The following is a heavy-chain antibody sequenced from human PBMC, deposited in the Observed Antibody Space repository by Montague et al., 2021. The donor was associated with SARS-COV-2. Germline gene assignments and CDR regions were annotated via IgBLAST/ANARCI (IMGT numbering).Heavy chain of an antibody. Sequence: SETLSLTCTVSGGSISNSNYYWGWIRQPPGKRLEWIGSVYYSGNTYHNPSLKSRVSISVDTSKSQLSLKVMSVTAADTAVYYSARRCTGGGYCYASHWGQGTLVTVSS. J-gene: IGHJ4*02. CDR3: ARRCTGGGYCYASH. CDR1: GGSISNSNYY. D-gene: IGHD2-21*02. V-gene: IGHV4-39*01. CDR2: VYYSGNT.